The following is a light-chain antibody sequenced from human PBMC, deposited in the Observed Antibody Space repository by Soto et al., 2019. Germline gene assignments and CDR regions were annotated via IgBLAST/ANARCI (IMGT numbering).Light chain of an antibody. Sequence: QSALTQPASLSGSTGQSITISCTGTSRDIGSYKLVSWYQQHPGKVPKLMIYEVTKRPSGVSDRFSGSKSGNTASLTISGLQAEDEADYYCFSYAGNSIYVFGTGTKLTVL. CDR1: SRDIGSYKL. V-gene: IGLV2-23*02. CDR2: EVT. CDR3: FSYAGNSIYV. J-gene: IGLJ1*01.